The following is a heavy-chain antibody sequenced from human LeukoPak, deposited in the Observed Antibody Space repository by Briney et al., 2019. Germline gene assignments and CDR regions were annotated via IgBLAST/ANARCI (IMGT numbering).Heavy chain of an antibody. CDR1: GFTFGSYW. CDR2: INSDGSST. J-gene: IGHJ4*02. Sequence: GGSLRLSCAASGFTFGSYWMHWVRQAPGKGLVWVSRINSDGSSTTYADSVKGRFTISRDNAKNTLYLQMNSLRAEDTAVYYCARGGIEVAGYVEFWGQGTLGTVSS. D-gene: IGHD6-19*01. CDR3: ARGGIEVAGYVEF. V-gene: IGHV3-74*01.